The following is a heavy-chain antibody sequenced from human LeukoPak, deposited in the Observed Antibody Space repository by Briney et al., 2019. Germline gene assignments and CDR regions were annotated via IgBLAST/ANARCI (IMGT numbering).Heavy chain of an antibody. D-gene: IGHD3-3*01. Sequence: GGSLRLSCAASGFTFSSYGMHWVRQAPGKGLEWVAFIRYDGSNKYYADSVKGRFTISRDNSKNTLYLQTNSLRAGDTAVYYCAKDRPSDGFWSGYEGYWGQGTLVTVSS. CDR2: IRYDGSNK. CDR1: GFTFSSYG. V-gene: IGHV3-30*02. CDR3: AKDRPSDGFWSGYEGY. J-gene: IGHJ4*02.